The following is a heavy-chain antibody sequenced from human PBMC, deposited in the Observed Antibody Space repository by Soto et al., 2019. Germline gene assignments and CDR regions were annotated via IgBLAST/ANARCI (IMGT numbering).Heavy chain of an antibody. D-gene: IGHD2-21*02. J-gene: IGHJ5*02. CDR2: IKCSGGET. CDR1: GYTFTNYY. V-gene: IGHV1-46*03. CDR3: ARGGDVVLVTAPLDR. Sequence: QVQLVQSGAEVKKPGASVKVSCKASGYTFTNYYMHWVRQAPGQGLEWMGIIKCSGGETTYAQRFLGSFTMTIDTSTTTVYMEVSGLRSEDTAVYYCARGGDVVLVTAPLDRWGQGTLVTVSS.